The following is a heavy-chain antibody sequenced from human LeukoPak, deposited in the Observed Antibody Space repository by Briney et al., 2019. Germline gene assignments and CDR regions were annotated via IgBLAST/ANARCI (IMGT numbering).Heavy chain of an antibody. CDR3: ARDYDILTGYFRGGFDY. J-gene: IGHJ4*02. D-gene: IGHD3-9*01. Sequence: GESLRLSCTASGFTFGDYAMSWVRQAPGKGLEWVSYISSSGSTIYYADSVKGRFTISRDNAKKSLYLQMNSLRAEDTAVYYCARDYDILTGYFRGGFDYWGQGTLVTVSS. V-gene: IGHV3-48*03. CDR1: GFTFGDYA. CDR2: ISSSGSTI.